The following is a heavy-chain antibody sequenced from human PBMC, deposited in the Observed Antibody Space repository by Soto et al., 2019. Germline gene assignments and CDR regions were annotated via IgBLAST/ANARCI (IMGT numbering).Heavy chain of an antibody. CDR2: IWYDGSNK. CDR3: ARDVWFGELLGAFDI. Sequence: GGSLRLSCAASGFTFSSYGMHWVRQAPGKGLEWVAVIWYDGSNKYYADSVKGRFTIARDNSKNTLYLQMNSRRAEDTAVYYCARDVWFGELLGAFDIWGQGTMVTVSS. V-gene: IGHV3-33*01. CDR1: GFTFSSYG. D-gene: IGHD3-10*01. J-gene: IGHJ3*02.